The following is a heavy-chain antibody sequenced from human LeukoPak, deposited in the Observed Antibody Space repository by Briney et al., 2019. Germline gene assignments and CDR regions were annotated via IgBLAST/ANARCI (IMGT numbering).Heavy chain of an antibody. CDR1: GGPISSYY. CDR2: IYTSGST. CDR3: ARDDPGGWFDP. Sequence: PSETLSLTCTVSGGPISSYYWSWIRQPPGKGLEWIGRIYTSGSTNYNPSLKSRVTMSVDTSKNQFSLKLSSVTAADTAVYYCARDDPGGWFDPWGQETLVTVSS. J-gene: IGHJ5*02. V-gene: IGHV4-4*07. D-gene: IGHD4-23*01.